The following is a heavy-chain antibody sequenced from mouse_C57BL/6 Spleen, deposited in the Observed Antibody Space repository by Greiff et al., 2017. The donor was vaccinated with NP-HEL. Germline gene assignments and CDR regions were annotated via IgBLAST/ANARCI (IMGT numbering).Heavy chain of an antibody. D-gene: IGHD1-1*01. J-gene: IGHJ2*01. CDR1: GYAFSSSW. V-gene: IGHV1-82*01. Sequence: VQLQQSGPELVKPGASVKISCKASGYAFSSSWMNWVKQRPGKGLEWIGRIYPGDGDTNYNGKFKGKATLTADKSSSTAYMQLSSLTSEDSAVYFCARSNTVVGYYFDYWGQGTTLTVSS. CDR3: ARSNTVVGYYFDY. CDR2: IYPGDGDT.